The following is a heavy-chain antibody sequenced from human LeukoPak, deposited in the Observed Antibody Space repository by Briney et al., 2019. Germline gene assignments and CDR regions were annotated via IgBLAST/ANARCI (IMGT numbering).Heavy chain of an antibody. CDR2: IWSDGINK. J-gene: IGHJ4*02. CDR3: ARSTYSSSSYYFDY. Sequence: PGGSLRLSCAASGFTFSNYGIHWVHQAPGKGLEWVAVIWSDGINKYYVDSVKGRFTISRDNSKNTLYLQMNSLRADDTAVYYCARSTYSSSSYYFDYWGQGSLVTVSS. D-gene: IGHD6-13*01. V-gene: IGHV3-33*01. CDR1: GFTFSNYG.